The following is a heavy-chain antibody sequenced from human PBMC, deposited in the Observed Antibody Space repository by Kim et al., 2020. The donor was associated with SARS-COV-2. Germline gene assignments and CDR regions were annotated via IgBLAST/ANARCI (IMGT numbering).Heavy chain of an antibody. D-gene: IGHD4-17*01. CDR3: ARNGDYGRSNWFDP. J-gene: IGHJ5*02. V-gene: IGHV1-69*01. Sequence: AQKFQGRVTITADESTSTAYMELSSLRSEDTAVYYCARNGDYGRSNWFDPWGQGTLVTVSS.